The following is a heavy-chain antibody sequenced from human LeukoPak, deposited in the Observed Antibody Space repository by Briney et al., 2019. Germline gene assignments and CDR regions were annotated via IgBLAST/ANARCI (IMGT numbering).Heavy chain of an antibody. J-gene: IGHJ4*02. D-gene: IGHD3-3*01. V-gene: IGHV1-18*01. CDR2: ISAYNGNT. CDR3: ARGRPYYDFWSGVIDY. Sequence: GASVKVSCKASGYTFTSYGISWVRQAPGQGLEWMGWISAYNGNTNYAQKLQGRVTMTTDTSTSTAYMELRSLRSDDTAVYYCARGRPYYDFWSGVIDYWGQETLVTVSS. CDR1: GYTFTSYG.